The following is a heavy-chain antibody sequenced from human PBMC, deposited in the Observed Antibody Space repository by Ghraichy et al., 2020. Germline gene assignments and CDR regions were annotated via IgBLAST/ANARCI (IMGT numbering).Heavy chain of an antibody. J-gene: IGHJ4*02. D-gene: IGHD3-22*01. CDR1: GFTFSSYG. CDR3: ASNWVNYYYDSSCYSLGKY. CDR2: IRYDGSNK. V-gene: IGHV3-30*02. Sequence: GGSLRLSCAASGFTFSSYGMHWVRQAPGKGLEWVAFIRYDGSNKYYADSVKGRFTISRDNSKNTLYLQMNSLRAEDTAVYYCASNWVNYYYDSSCYSLGKYWGQGTLVTVSS.